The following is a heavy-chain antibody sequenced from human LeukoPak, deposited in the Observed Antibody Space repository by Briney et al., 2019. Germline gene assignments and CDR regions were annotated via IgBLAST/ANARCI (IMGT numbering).Heavy chain of an antibody. CDR1: GFTFSNYW. CDR3: AKGSWVSI. V-gene: IGHV3-74*01. D-gene: IGHD1-26*01. J-gene: IGHJ3*02. Sequence: PGGSLRLSCTASGFTFSNYWMFWVRQAPGRGLVFVSRINSDGSSTNYADSVKGRFTVSRDNAQNTLYLQMNSLRAEDTAVYYCAKGSWVSIWGQGSMVTVSS. CDR2: INSDGSST.